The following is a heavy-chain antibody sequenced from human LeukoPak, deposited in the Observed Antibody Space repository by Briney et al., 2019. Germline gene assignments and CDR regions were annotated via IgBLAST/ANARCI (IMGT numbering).Heavy chain of an antibody. CDR3: AREVVPAAIRHYYYYMDV. V-gene: IGHV4-59*12. CDR1: GGSISSYY. D-gene: IGHD2-2*01. J-gene: IGHJ6*03. Sequence: PSETLSLTCTVSGGSISSYYWSWIRQPPGKGLEWIGDIYYSGSTKYNPSLKSRVTISVDMSKNQFSLKLSSVTAADTAVYYCAREVVPAAIRHYYYYMDVWGKGTTVTISS. CDR2: IYYSGST.